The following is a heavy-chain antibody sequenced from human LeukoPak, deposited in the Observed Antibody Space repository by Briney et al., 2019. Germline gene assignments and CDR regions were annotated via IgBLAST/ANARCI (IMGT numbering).Heavy chain of an antibody. CDR1: GFTFSIYA. CDR2: ISGRGGGDST. CDR3: AKEEWLGKMNFFDY. V-gene: IGHV3-23*01. J-gene: IGHJ4*02. D-gene: IGHD6-19*01. Sequence: GGSLRLSCAASGFTFSIYAMSWVRQAPGKGLEWVSSISGRGGGDSTYYADSVKGRFTVSRDSSNNTLYLQMSRLRAEDTAVYNCAKEEWLGKMNFFDYWGQGTLVTVSS.